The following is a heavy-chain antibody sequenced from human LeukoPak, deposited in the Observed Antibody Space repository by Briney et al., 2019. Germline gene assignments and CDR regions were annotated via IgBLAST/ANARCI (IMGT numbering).Heavy chain of an antibody. D-gene: IGHD3-9*01. CDR3: AAAYDILTGYLHDY. Sequence: GSLRLSCAASGFTFNTNAMSWVRQPPGKGLEWIGEVNHSGSANYNPSLKSRVTISVDTSKNQFSLRLSSVTAADTAVYYCAAAYDILTGYLHDYWGQGTLVTVSS. CDR1: GFTFNTNA. CDR2: VNHSGSA. J-gene: IGHJ4*02. V-gene: IGHV4-34*08.